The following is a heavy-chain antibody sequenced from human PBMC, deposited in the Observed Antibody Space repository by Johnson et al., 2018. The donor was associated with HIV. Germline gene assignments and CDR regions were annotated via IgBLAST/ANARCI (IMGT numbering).Heavy chain of an antibody. CDR1: GFTFSSYG. CDR3: ARDPIGGAFDI. CDR2: ISYDGSDK. D-gene: IGHD3-16*01. V-gene: IGHV3-30*14. J-gene: IGHJ3*02. Sequence: QVQLVESGGGLVQPGRSLRLSCAASGFTFSSYGMHWVRQAPAKGLEWVAVISYDGSDKDYADSVKGRFTISRDSSKNTLYLQMNSLRAEDTAVYYCARDPIGGAFDIWGQGTMVIVSS.